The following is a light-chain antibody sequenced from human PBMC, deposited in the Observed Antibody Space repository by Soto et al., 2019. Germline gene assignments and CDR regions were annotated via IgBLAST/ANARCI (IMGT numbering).Light chain of an antibody. CDR1: SSDVGYFNY. CDR3: SSYTSSSILYV. Sequence: QSALTQPASVSGSPGQSISISCTGTSSDVGYFNYVSWYQQHPGKAPKLMIYDVSSRPSGISNHFSGSKSGNTASLTISGLQAEDEADYYCSSYTSSSILYVFGTGTKVTV. J-gene: IGLJ1*01. V-gene: IGLV2-14*03. CDR2: DVS.